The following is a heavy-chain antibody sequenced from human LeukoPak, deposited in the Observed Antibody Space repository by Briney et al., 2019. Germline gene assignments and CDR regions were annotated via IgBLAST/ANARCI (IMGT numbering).Heavy chain of an antibody. CDR3: AREPLKRAFDI. V-gene: IGHV3-21*01. CDR1: GFTFSSYS. J-gene: IGHJ3*02. CDR2: ISSTSSYI. Sequence: GGSLRLSCAASGFTFSSYSMNWVRQAPGKGLEWVSSISSTSSYIYYADSVKGRFTISRDNAKNSLYLQMNSLRAEDTAVYYCAREPLKRAFDIWGQGTMVTVSS.